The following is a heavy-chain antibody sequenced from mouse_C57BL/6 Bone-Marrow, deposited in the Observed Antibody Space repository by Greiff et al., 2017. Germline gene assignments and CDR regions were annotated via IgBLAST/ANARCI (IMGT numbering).Heavy chain of an antibody. V-gene: IGHV1-59*01. J-gene: IGHJ2*01. D-gene: IGHD1-1*01. CDR1: GYTFTSYW. Sequence: QVQLQQPGAELVRPGTSVKLSCKASGYTFTSYWMHWVKQRPGQGLEWIGVIDPSDSYTNYNQKFKGKATLTVDTSSSTAYMQLSSLTSEDSAVYYCARYGDCFDYWGQGTTLTVSS. CDR2: IDPSDSYT. CDR3: ARYGDCFDY.